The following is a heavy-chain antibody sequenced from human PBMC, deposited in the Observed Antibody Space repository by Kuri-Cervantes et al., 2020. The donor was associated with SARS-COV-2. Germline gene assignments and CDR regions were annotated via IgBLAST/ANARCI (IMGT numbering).Heavy chain of an antibody. CDR2: IYYSGST. CDR3: ARDGAFNFDY. J-gene: IGHJ4*02. Sequence: SQTLSLTCAVYGGSFSGFYWNWIRQPPGKGLEWIGYIYYSGSTNYNPSLKSRVTISVDTSKNQFSLKLSSVTAADTAVYYCARDGAFNFDYWGQGTLVTASS. D-gene: IGHD3-16*01. V-gene: IGHV4-59*01. CDR1: GGSFSGFY.